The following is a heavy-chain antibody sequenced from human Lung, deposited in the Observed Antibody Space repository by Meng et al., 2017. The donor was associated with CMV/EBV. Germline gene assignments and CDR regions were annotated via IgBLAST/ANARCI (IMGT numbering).Heavy chain of an antibody. Sequence: GGSXRLSCAASGFTFSSYEMNWVRQAPGKGLEWVAYISTSGTTIYYADSVRGRFTISRDNAKNSLFLQMNSLRAEDTAVYYCARSSGWLTPGGYGMDVWGQGTXVTVSS. V-gene: IGHV3-48*03. J-gene: IGHJ6*02. D-gene: IGHD2-15*01. CDR2: ISTSGTTI. CDR1: GFTFSSYE. CDR3: ARSSGWLTPGGYGMDV.